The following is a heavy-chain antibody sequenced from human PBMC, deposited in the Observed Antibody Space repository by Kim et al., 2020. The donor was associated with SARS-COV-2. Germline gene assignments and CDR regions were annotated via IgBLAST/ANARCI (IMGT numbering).Heavy chain of an antibody. CDR2: IYTSGST. Sequence: SETLSLTCTVSGGSISSGSYYWSWIRQPAGKGLEWIGRIYTSGSTNYNPSLKSRVTISVDTSKNQFSLKLSSVTAADTAVYYCARTSGSYSGEYYYYGMDVWGQGTTVTVSS. J-gene: IGHJ6*02. CDR3: ARTSGSYSGEYYYYGMDV. V-gene: IGHV4-61*02. D-gene: IGHD1-26*01. CDR1: GGSISSGSYY.